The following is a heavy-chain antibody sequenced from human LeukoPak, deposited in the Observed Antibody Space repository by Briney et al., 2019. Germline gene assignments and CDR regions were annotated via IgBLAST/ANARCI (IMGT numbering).Heavy chain of an antibody. Sequence: ASVKVSCKASGYTFTGYYMHWVRQAPGQGLEWMGWINPNSGGTNYAQKFQGRVTMTRDTSISTAYMKLSRLRSDDTAVTHCARVRPYDILTLLYWGPGTLVTVSS. CDR3: ARVRPYDILTLLY. D-gene: IGHD3-9*01. CDR2: INPNSGGT. CDR1: GYTFTGYY. V-gene: IGHV1-2*02. J-gene: IGHJ4*02.